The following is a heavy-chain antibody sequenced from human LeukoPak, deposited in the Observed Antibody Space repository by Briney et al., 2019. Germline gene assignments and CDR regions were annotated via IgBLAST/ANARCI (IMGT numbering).Heavy chain of an antibody. J-gene: IGHJ3*02. CDR2: IRQDGSDK. CDR1: GFTFSSYW. D-gene: IGHD3-9*01. V-gene: IGHV3-7*01. CDR3: ARGGLRYFDYENGFDI. Sequence: AGGSLRLSCAASGFTFSSYWMSWVRQAPGKGLEWVANIRQDGSDKYYVDSVKGRFTISRDNAKNSLYLQMNSLRAEDTAVYYCARGGLRYFDYENGFDIWGQGTMVTVSS.